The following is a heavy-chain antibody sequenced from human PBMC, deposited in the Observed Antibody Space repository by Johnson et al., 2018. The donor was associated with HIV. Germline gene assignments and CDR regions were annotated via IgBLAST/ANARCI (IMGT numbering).Heavy chain of an antibody. CDR2: INWNGGST. Sequence: VQLVESGGGVVLPGGSLRLSCAASGFTFDDFGMNWVRQTPGKGLDWVSGINWNGGSTDYAGSVKGRFTISRDNAKNSLYLQMNSLRAEDTALYYCARGGIQLGSGDAFDIWGQGTMVTVSS. D-gene: IGHD5-18*01. V-gene: IGHV3-20*04. CDR3: ARGGIQLGSGDAFDI. CDR1: GFTFDDFG. J-gene: IGHJ3*02.